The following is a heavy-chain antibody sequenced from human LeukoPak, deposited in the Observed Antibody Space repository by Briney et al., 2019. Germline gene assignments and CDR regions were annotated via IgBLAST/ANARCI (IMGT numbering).Heavy chain of an antibody. J-gene: IGHJ4*02. CDR1: GYTFTSYA. Sequence: ASVKVSCKASGYTFTSYAMNWVRQAPGQRLEWMGWINTNTGNPTYAQGFTGRFVFSLDTSVSTAYLQISSLKAEDTAVYYCARDVQLWRPASWGYWGQGTLVTVSS. CDR2: INTNTGNP. V-gene: IGHV7-4-1*02. CDR3: ARDVQLWRPASWGY. D-gene: IGHD5-18*01.